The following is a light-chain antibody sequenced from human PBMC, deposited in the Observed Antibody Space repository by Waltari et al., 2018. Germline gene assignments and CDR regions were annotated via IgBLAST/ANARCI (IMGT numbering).Light chain of an antibody. V-gene: IGLV2-14*01. CDR3: SSYTSSGVV. CDR2: DVY. J-gene: IGLJ2*01. CDR1: GSDVGGSDY. Sequence: QSALPQPASVSGSPGQATLISCPGTGSDVGGSDYVSWYQQYPGKAPRLIIYDVYNRPSGVSNRFSGSKSDNTASLTISGLQAEDESVYYCSSYTSSGVVFGGGTKLTVL.